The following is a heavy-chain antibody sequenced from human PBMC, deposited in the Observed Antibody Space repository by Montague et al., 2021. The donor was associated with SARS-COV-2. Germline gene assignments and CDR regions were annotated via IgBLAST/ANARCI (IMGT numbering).Heavy chain of an antibody. D-gene: IGHD6-19*01. Sequence: TLSLTCTVSGGSINSGGYYWSWIRQHPGKGLEWIGYIYYSGSTYYNPSLKSRLTISVDTSKNQFSLKLSSVTAADTAVYYCARVHFVSSGWYPDAFGIWGQGTMVTVSS. CDR2: IYYSGST. CDR3: ARVHFVSSGWYPDAFGI. J-gene: IGHJ3*02. CDR1: GGSINSGGYY. V-gene: IGHV4-31*03.